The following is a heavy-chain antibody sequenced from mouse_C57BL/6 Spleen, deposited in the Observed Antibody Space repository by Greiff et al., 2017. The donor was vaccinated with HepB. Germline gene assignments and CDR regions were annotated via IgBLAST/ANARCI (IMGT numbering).Heavy chain of an antibody. D-gene: IGHD2-2*01. V-gene: IGHV1-55*01. CDR1: GYTFTSYW. J-gene: IGHJ4*01. Sequence: QVQLQQPGAELVKPGASVKMSCKASGYTFTSYWITWVKQRPGQGLEWIGDIYPGSGSTNYNEKFKSKATLTVDTSSSTAYMQLSSLTSEDSAVYYCARWLSPYCAMDYWGQGTSVTVSS. CDR3: ARWLSPYCAMDY. CDR2: IYPGSGST.